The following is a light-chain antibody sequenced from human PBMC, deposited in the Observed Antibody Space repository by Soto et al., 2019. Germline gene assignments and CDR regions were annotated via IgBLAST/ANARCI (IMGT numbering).Light chain of an antibody. CDR3: QQYNNWPLT. V-gene: IGKV3-15*01. Sequence: EIVMTQSPATMSVSPGERATLSCRASQSVSSNLAWYQQKPGQAPRLLIYGASTRATGIPARFSGSGSGTEFTLTISSLVSEDVAVYDCQQYNNWPLTFGGGNKVEIK. CDR1: QSVSSN. CDR2: GAS. J-gene: IGKJ4*01.